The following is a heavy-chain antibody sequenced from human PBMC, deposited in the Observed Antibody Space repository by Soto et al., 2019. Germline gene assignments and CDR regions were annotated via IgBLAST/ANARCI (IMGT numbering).Heavy chain of an antibody. CDR2: IIPIFGTA. J-gene: IGHJ3*02. Sequence: QVQLVQSGAEVKKPGSSVKVSCKASGGTFSSYAISWVRQAPGQGLEWMGGIIPIFGTANYAQKFQGRVTITEDESTSTAYMELSSLRSEDTAVYYCARKYCSGGSCYLTSLDAFDIWGQGTMVTVSS. V-gene: IGHV1-69*12. CDR1: GGTFSSYA. D-gene: IGHD2-15*01. CDR3: ARKYCSGGSCYLTSLDAFDI.